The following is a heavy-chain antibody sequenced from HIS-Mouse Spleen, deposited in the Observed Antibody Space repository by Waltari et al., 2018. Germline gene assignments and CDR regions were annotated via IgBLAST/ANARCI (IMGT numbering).Heavy chain of an antibody. CDR2: IYSGGST. CDR3: ARDTVIAARSYGMDV. D-gene: IGHD6-6*01. J-gene: IGHJ6*02. CDR1: GFTASSNS. Sequence: EVQLVESGGGLIQPGGSVRLSCAASGFTASSNSVSWVRQAPGKGLEWVSVIYSGGSTYYADSVKGRFTISRDNSKNTLYLQMNSLRAEDTAVYYCARDTVIAARSYGMDVWGQGTTVTVSS. V-gene: IGHV3-53*01.